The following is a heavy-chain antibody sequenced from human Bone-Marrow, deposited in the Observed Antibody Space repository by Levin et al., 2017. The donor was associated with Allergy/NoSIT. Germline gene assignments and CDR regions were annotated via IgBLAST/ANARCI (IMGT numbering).Heavy chain of an antibody. CDR1: GGSISSYY. J-gene: IGHJ4*02. Sequence: SETLSLTCTVSGGSISSYYWSWIRQPPGKGLEWIGYIYYSGSTNYNPSLKSRVTISVDTSKNQFSLKLSSVTAADTAVYYCARAAEVAAAGYFDYWGQGTLVTVSS. D-gene: IGHD6-13*01. CDR2: IYYSGST. CDR3: ARAAEVAAAGYFDY. V-gene: IGHV4-59*01.